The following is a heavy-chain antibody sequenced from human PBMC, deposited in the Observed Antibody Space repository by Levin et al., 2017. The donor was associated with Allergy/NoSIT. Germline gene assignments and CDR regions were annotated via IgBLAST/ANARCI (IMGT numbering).Heavy chain of an antibody. CDR3: ARDLEITMVRGVGPLDG. Sequence: GGSLRLSCAASGFTFSSYAMHWVRQAPGKGLEWVAVISYDGSNKYYADSVKGRFTISRDNSKNTLYLQMNSLRAEDTAVYYCARDLEITMVRGVGPLDGWGKGTTVTVSS. J-gene: IGHJ6*04. CDR2: ISYDGSNK. CDR1: GFTFSSYA. V-gene: IGHV3-30-3*01. D-gene: IGHD3-10*01.